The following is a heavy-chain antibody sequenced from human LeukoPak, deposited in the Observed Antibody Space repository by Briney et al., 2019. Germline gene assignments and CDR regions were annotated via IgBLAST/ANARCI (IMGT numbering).Heavy chain of an antibody. V-gene: IGHV4-34*01. CDR2: INHSGST. CDR3: ARASYYYDSSGYHYYSDY. J-gene: IGHJ4*02. Sequence: PSETLSLTCAVYGGSFSGYYWSWIRQPPGKGLEWIGEINHSGSTNYNPSLKSRVTISVDTSKTQFSLKLSSVTAADTAVYYCARASYYYDSSGYHYYSDYWGQGTLVTVSS. CDR1: GGSFSGYY. D-gene: IGHD3-22*01.